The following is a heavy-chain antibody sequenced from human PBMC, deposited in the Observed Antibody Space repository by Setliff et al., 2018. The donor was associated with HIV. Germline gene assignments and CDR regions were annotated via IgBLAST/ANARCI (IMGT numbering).Heavy chain of an antibody. CDR2: ISSSGSII. CDR1: GFNFRNYR. D-gene: IGHD5-12*01. CDR3: HSGYDTEEQSYFDY. J-gene: IGHJ4*02. V-gene: IGHV3-48*03. Sequence: LRLSCEASGFNFRNYRMSWIRQAPGMGLEWVSYISSSGSIIYYADSVKDRFTISRDNAKNTLYLQMNSLRAEDTGVYYCHSGYDTEEQSYFDYWGQGTLVTVSS.